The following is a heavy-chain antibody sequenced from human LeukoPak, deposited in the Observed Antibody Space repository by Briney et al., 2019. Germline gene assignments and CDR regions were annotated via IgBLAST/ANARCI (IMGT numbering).Heavy chain of an antibody. CDR2: INPNSGGT. J-gene: IGHJ4*02. D-gene: IGHD4-17*01. V-gene: IGHV1-2*02. Sequence: ASVKVSCKASGYTFTGYYMHWVRQAPGQGLEWMGWINPNSGGTNYAQKFQGKVTMTRDTSISTAYMELSRLRSDDTAVYYCAGVNDYGDYVDYWGQGTLVTVSS. CDR3: AGVNDYGDYVDY. CDR1: GYTFTGYY.